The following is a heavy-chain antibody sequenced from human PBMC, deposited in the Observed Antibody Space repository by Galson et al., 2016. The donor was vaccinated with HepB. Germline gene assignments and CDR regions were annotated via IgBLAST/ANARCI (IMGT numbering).Heavy chain of an antibody. V-gene: IGHV3-11*01. J-gene: IGHJ4*02. D-gene: IGHD6-19*01. CDR3: AMKQGVVARRGDSFDY. CDR1: GMTFSDSY. CDR2: ISSASATI. Sequence: SLRLSCAASGMTFSDSYMSWIRQPPGRGLEWVAYISSASATISYADSVRGRFTISRDNSKNTLYLQINSLRTEDTALYYCAMKQGVVARRGDSFDYWGQGTMVTVSS.